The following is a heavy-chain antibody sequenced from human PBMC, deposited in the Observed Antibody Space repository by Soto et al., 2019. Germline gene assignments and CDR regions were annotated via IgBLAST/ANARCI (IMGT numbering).Heavy chain of an antibody. V-gene: IGHV1-2*02. CDR3: AREGYCSSTSCYIDNY. D-gene: IGHD2-2*02. Sequence: AASVKVSCKASGYTFTGYYMHWVRQAPGQGLEWMGWINPNSGGTNYAQKFQGRVTMTRDTSISTAYMELNRLRSDDTAVYYCAREGYCSSTSCYIDNYWGQGTVVTVSS. CDR1: GYTFTGYY. J-gene: IGHJ4*02. CDR2: INPNSGGT.